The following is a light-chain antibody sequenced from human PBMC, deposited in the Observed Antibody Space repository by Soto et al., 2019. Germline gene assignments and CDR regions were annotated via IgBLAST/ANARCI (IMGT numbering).Light chain of an antibody. CDR1: QSVSSN. CDR2: GAS. CDR3: QQYNNWPPIT. V-gene: IGKV3-15*01. Sequence: EIVMTQSPATLSVSPGERATLSCRASQSVSSNLAWYQQKPGQAPRLLIYGASTRATGIPARFSGSGSGTEFTLTISSLQSEDFTDYYCQQYNNWPPITFCQGTRLEIK. J-gene: IGKJ5*01.